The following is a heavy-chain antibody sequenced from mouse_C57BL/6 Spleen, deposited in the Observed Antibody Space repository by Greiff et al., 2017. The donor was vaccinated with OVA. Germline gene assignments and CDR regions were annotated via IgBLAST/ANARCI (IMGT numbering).Heavy chain of an antibody. D-gene: IGHD1-1*01. J-gene: IGHJ3*01. CDR1: GFTFSSYA. CDR3: ARDERNYYGSSFSWFAY. Sequence: EVHLVESGGGLVKPGGSLKLSCAASGFTFSSYAMSWVRQTPEKRLEWVATISDGGSYTYYPANVKGRFTISRDNAKNNLYLHMSHLKSEDTAMYYCARDERNYYGSSFSWFAYWGQGTLVTVSA. V-gene: IGHV5-4*01. CDR2: ISDGGSYT.